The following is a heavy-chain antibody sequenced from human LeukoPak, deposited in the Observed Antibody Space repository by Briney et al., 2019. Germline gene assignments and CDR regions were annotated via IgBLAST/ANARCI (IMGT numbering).Heavy chain of an antibody. V-gene: IGHV3-9*01. CDR3: TKGAHYYDSSGYWS. CDR1: GFTFDDYA. D-gene: IGHD3-22*01. J-gene: IGHJ5*02. CDR2: TSSNSGSI. Sequence: GGSLRLSCAASGFTFDDYAMHWVRQAPGKGLEWVSGTSSNSGSIDYADSVKGRFTISRDNAKNSLYLQMNSLRAEDTALYYCTKGAHYYDSSGYWSWGQGTLVTVSS.